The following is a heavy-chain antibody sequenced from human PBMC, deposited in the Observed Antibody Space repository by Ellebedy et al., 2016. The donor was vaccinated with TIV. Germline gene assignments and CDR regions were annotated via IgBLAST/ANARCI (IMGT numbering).Heavy chain of an antibody. J-gene: IGHJ4*02. D-gene: IGHD6-13*01. CDR3: ARDWVVGYSSSFGY. CDR2: INPNSGGT. CDR1: GYTFTSYG. Sequence: AASVKVSCKASGYTFTSYGISWVRQAPGQGLEWMGWINPNSGGTNYAQKLQGRVTMTTDTSTSTAYMELRSLRSDDTAVYYCARDWVVGYSSSFGYWGQGTLVTVSS. V-gene: IGHV1-18*04.